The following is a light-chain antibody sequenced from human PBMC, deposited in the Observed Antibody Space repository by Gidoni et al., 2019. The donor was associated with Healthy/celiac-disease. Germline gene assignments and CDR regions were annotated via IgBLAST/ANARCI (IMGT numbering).Light chain of an antibody. CDR1: QSLLHSNGYNY. V-gene: IGKV2-28*01. CDR3: MQALQTPPG. Sequence: DIVMTQSPLSLPVTPGEPASISCRSSQSLLHSNGYNYLDWYLQKPGQSPQLLIDLGSNRASGVPDRFSGSGSGTDFTLKISRVEAEDVGVYYCMQALQTPPGFGQGTKVEIK. CDR2: LGS. J-gene: IGKJ1*01.